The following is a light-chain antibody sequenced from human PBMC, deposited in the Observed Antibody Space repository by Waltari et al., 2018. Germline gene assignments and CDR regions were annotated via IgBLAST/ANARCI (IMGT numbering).Light chain of an antibody. CDR1: QSVSVY. V-gene: IGKV3-11*01. CDR3: QQRTDRPPVT. CDR2: DAS. Sequence: EVVLTQSPATLSLSPGERATLPCRASQSVSVYLAWYQQKPGQAPRLLIYDASDRATGVPARVSGSGSGTDFTLTISSLEPEDFAGYYCQQRTDRPPVTFGQGTRVEMK. J-gene: IGKJ1*01.